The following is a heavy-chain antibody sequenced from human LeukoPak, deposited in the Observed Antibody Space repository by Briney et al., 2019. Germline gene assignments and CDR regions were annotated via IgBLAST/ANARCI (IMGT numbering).Heavy chain of an antibody. CDR3: ARETGSGSYDY. D-gene: IGHD3-10*01. J-gene: IGHJ4*02. CDR1: GVSISSYW. CDR2: IYTSGST. V-gene: IGHV4-4*07. Sequence: SGTLSLTCTVSGVSISSYWWTWIRQPAGKGLEWIGRIYTSGSTNYNPSLESRVIMSVDTSKNQFSLKLSSVTAADTALYYCARETGSGSYDYCGQGTLVTVSS.